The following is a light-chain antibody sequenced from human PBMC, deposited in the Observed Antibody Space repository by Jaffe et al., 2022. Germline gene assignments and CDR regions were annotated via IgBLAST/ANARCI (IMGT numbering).Light chain of an antibody. V-gene: IGKV3-11*01. CDR2: DTS. J-gene: IGKJ2*01. Sequence: EIVLTQSPATLSLSPGERATLSCRASQSVSNSLAWYQQTPGQAPRLLIYDTSNRATGIPARFSGSGSGTDFTLTISSLEPEDFAVYYCQQRSNCLYTFGQGTKLEIK. CDR3: QQRSNCLYT. CDR1: QSVSNS.